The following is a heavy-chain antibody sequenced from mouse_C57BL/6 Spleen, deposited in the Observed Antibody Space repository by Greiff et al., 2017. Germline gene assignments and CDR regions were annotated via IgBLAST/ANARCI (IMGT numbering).Heavy chain of an antibody. D-gene: IGHD4-1*01. CDR3: ARDASWDGYCDV. Sequence: DVKLVESGGGLVQSGRSLRLSCATSGFTFSDFYMEWVRQAPGTGLEWIAASRNKANDYTTEYSASVKGRFIVSRDTSQSILYLQMNALRAEDTAIYYCARDASWDGYCDVWGTGTTVTVSS. J-gene: IGHJ1*03. CDR2: SRNKANDYTT. V-gene: IGHV7-1*01. CDR1: GFTFSDFY.